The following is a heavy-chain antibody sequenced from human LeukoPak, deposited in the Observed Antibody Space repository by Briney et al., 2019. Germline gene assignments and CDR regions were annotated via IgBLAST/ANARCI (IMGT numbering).Heavy chain of an antibody. CDR1: GFKFGDFW. Sequence: GGSLRLSCAASGFKFGDFWMAWVRQTPGKGLEWVADIKEDGSEKYYVDSVKGRFTISRDNNKNSLYLQMNSLRGDDTAVYHNFDHWGLGTLVTVSS. V-gene: IGHV3-7*01. J-gene: IGHJ4*02. CDR2: IKEDGSEK. CDR3: FDH.